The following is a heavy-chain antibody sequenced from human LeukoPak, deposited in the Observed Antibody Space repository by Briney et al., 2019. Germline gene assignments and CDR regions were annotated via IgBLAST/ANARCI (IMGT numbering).Heavy chain of an antibody. CDR1: GFTFSSYA. CDR2: ISGSGSST. J-gene: IGHJ3*02. D-gene: IGHD1-26*01. Sequence: PGGSLRLSCAASGFTFSSYAMSWVRQAPGKGLEWVSGISGSGSSTNYADSVKGRFTISRDNSKNTLYLQMNSLRAEDTALFYCTKDSRYSGNYKAFDSWGPGTMVTVSS. CDR3: TKDSRYSGNYKAFDS. V-gene: IGHV3-23*01.